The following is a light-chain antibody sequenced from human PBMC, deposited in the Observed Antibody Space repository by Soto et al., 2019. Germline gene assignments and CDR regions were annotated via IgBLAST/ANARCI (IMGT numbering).Light chain of an antibody. Sequence: IQLTQSPSSLSASVGDRVTITCRASQGISSYLAWYQQKPGKAPKLLIYAASTLQSGVPSRFSGSGSGTDFTLTINRLEPEDFAVYYCQQYGESSYAFGQGTKLQIK. J-gene: IGKJ2*01. CDR3: QQYGESSYA. CDR1: QGISSY. CDR2: AAS. V-gene: IGKV1-9*01.